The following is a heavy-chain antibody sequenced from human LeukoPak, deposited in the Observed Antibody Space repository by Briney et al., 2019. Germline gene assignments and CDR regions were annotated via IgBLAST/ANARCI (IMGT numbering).Heavy chain of an antibody. V-gene: IGHV4-4*07. D-gene: IGHD6-19*01. CDR1: GGSISSYY. CDR3: ARVRWLAPKTYYFDY. J-gene: IGHJ4*02. CDR2: IYTSGST. Sequence: SGTLSLTCTVSGGSISSYYWSWIRQPAGKGLEWIGRIYTSGSTNYNPSLKSRVTMSVDTSKNQFSLKLSSVTAADTAVYYCARVRWLAPKTYYFDYWGQGTLVTVSS.